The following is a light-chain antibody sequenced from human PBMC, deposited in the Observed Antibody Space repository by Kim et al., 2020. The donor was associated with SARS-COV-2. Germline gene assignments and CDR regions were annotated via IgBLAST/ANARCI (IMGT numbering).Light chain of an antibody. J-gene: IGKJ2*01. Sequence: LSSGERAPLSGRARQSVSSSYLAWYQQKPGQAPRLLIYGASSRATGIPDRVSGRGSGTDFTLTISRLEPEDFAVYYCQQHGSSPYTFGQGTKLEI. CDR2: GAS. CDR3: QQHGSSPYT. V-gene: IGKV3-20*01. CDR1: QSVSSSY.